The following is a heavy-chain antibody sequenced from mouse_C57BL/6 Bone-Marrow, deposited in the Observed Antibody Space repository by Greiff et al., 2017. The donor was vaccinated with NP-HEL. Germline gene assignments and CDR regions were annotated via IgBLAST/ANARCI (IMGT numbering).Heavy chain of an antibody. J-gene: IGHJ1*03. V-gene: IGHV1-36*01. Sequence: VQLQQSGPVLVKPGPSVKISCKASGFTFTDYYMHWVKQSHGKSLEWIGLVYPYNGGTSYNQQFKGKATVTVDPSSSTAYMALHSLTSEDAAVYYGGRSGDYGSSYWYFEVGGTGTTVTGSS. CDR3: GRSGDYGSSYWYFEV. D-gene: IGHD1-1*01. CDR2: VYPYNGGT. CDR1: GFTFTDYY.